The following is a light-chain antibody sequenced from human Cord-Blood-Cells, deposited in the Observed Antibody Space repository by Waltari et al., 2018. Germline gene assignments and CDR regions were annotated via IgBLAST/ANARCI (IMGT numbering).Light chain of an antibody. CDR3: QQSYSTPPT. CDR1: QSISSY. CDR2: AAS. J-gene: IGKJ2*01. V-gene: IGKV1-39*01. Sequence: DIQMTQSPSSLYASVGHRVTITCRASQSISSYLNWYQQKPGKAPKLLIYAASSLQSGVPSRFSGSGSGTDFTLTISSLQPEDFATYYCQQSYSTPPTFGQGTKLEIK.